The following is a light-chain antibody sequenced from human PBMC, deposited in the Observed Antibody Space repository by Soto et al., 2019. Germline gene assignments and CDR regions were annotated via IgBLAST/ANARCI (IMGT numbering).Light chain of an antibody. J-gene: IGLJ3*02. Sequence: QSALTQPASVSGSPGQSITISCTGTSSDVGLYNLVSWYQQLPGKAPKLIIYEVNERPSGISDRFSGSKSGNTASLTISGLQDADEADYYCCSYVGSSILMFGGGTKLTVL. CDR3: CSYVGSSILM. CDR1: SSDVGLYNL. V-gene: IGLV2-23*02. CDR2: EVN.